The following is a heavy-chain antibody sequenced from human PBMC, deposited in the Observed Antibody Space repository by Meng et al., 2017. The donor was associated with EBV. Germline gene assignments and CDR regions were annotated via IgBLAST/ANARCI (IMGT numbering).Heavy chain of an antibody. CDR3: ASESGRGYTPDY. D-gene: IGHD3-10*01. CDR1: GGPFRYYA. J-gene: IGHJ4*02. V-gene: IGHV1-69*01. Sequence: QVLCGRPGAEWKKPGSSVKVSCKTSGGPFRYYAISWVRQAPGQGLEWLGGFLPRLGAPNYAQKFHGRVKITADESTSTHYMDLSSLRSEDTAIYYCASESGRGYTPDYWGQGTLVTVSS. CDR2: FLPRLGAP.